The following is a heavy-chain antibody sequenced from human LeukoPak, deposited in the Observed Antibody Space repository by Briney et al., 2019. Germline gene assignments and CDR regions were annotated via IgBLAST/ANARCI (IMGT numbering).Heavy chain of an antibody. CDR1: GFTFDDYA. D-gene: IGHD6-19*01. V-gene: IGHV3-9*01. CDR3: AKDIGSGWYYYYGMDV. Sequence: AGGSLRLSCAASGFTFDDYAMHWVRQPPGKGLEWVAGISWNSGSIGYADSVKGRFTISRDNAKNSLYLQMNSLRAEDTALYYCAKDIGSGWYYYYGMDVWGQGTTVTVSS. CDR2: ISWNSGSI. J-gene: IGHJ6*02.